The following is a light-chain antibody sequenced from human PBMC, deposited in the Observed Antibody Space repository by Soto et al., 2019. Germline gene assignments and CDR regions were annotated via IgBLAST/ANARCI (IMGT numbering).Light chain of an antibody. CDR3: ASYTSSSTWV. Sequence: QSALTQPASVSGSPGQSITISCTGTSSDVGAYNYVSWYQQHPGKAPKLMIYEVSSRPSGVSNRFSGSESGNTASLTISGLQAEDEADYYCASYTSSSTWVFGGGTKLTVL. CDR1: SSDVGAYNY. CDR2: EVS. J-gene: IGLJ3*02. V-gene: IGLV2-14*01.